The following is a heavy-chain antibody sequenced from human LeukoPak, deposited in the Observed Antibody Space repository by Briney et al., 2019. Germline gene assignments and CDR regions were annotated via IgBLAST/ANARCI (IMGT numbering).Heavy chain of an antibody. J-gene: IGHJ4*02. Sequence: ASVKVSCQPSGGTFSSYYMHWVRQAPGQGLEWMGIINPSGGSTSYAQKFQGRVTVTRDTSTGTVHIELSSLRCEDTAVYYCARVSVNYIRFLGETYYFDYWGQGTLVTVSS. CDR1: GGTFSSYY. V-gene: IGHV1-46*03. CDR2: INPSGGST. D-gene: IGHD3-3*01. CDR3: ARVSVNYIRFLGETYYFDY.